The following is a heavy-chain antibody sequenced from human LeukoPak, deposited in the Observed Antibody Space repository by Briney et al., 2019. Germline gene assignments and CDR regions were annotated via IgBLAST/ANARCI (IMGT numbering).Heavy chain of an antibody. Sequence: GGSLRLSCAASGFTFSSHSLTWIRQAPGKGLEWVSSISPDSGYIYYADSVKGRFTISRANAKNSLFLPMNSLGADDTAVYYFAPFSAGTHYYFDYWGQGTLVTVSS. CDR2: ISPDSGYI. CDR3: APFSAGTHYYFDY. V-gene: IGHV3-21*01. D-gene: IGHD6-13*01. CDR1: GFTFSSHS. J-gene: IGHJ4*02.